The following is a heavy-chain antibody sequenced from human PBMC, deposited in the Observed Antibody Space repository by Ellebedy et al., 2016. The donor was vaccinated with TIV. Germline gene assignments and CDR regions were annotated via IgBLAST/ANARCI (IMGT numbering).Heavy chain of an antibody. D-gene: IGHD2-2*01. J-gene: IGHJ4*02. V-gene: IGHV3-43*01. CDR2: ISWDGGST. Sequence: PGGSLRLSCAASGFTFDDYTMHWVRQAPGKGLEWVSLISWDGGSTYYADSVKGRFTISRDNSKNSLYLQMNSLRTEDTALYYCAKDLGYCSSTSCEGYFDYWGQGTLVTVSS. CDR1: GFTFDDYT. CDR3: AKDLGYCSSTSCEGYFDY.